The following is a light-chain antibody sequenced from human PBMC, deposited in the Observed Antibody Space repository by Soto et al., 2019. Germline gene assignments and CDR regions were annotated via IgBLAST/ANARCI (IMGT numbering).Light chain of an antibody. CDR1: QSVSSN. J-gene: IGKJ3*01. CDR3: QQYNNWPPFT. CDR2: GAS. Sequence: EIVMPQSPATLSVSPGERATLSCRASQSVSSNLAWYQQKPGQAPRLLIYGASTRATGIPARFSGSGSGTESTLTISSLQFEDFAVYYCQQYNNWPPFTFGPGTKVDIK. V-gene: IGKV3-15*01.